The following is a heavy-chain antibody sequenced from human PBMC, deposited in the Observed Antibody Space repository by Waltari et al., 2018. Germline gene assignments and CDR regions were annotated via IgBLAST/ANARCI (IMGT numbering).Heavy chain of an antibody. J-gene: IGHJ4*02. CDR1: GGSISSGSYY. CDR3: ARSFYSRRTHFGY. Sequence: QVQLQESGPGLVKPSQTLSLTCTVSGGSISSGSYYWSWIRQPAGKGLEWIGYIYTSGSTNYNPSLKSRVTISVDTSKNQFSLKLSSVTAADTAVYYCARSFYSRRTHFGYWGQGTLVTVSS. CDR2: IYTSGST. D-gene: IGHD1-26*01. V-gene: IGHV4-61*09.